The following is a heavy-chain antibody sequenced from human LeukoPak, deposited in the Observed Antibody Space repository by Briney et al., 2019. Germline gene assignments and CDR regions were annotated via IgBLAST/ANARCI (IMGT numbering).Heavy chain of an antibody. V-gene: IGHV3-21*01. J-gene: IGHJ3*02. CDR3: ARDMVRGVIIPMGRRRAAFDI. CDR2: ISSSSSYI. Sequence: GGSLRLSCAASGFTFSSYSMNWVRQAPGKGLEWVSSISSSSSYIYYADSVKGRFTISRDNAKNSLYLQMNSLRAEDTAVYYCARDMVRGVIIPMGRRRAAFDIWGQGTVVTVSS. CDR1: GFTFSSYS. D-gene: IGHD3-10*01.